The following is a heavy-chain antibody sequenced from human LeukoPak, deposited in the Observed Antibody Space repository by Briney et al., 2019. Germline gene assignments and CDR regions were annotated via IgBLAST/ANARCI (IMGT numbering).Heavy chain of an antibody. CDR2: IRYDGSNK. D-gene: IGHD3-10*01. CDR3: ARGPPLYGSGSYRFDY. Sequence: GGSLRLSCAASGFTFSSYGMHWVRQAPGKGLEWVAFIRYDGSNKYYADSVKGRFTISRDNSKNTLYLQMNSLRAEDTAVYYCARGPPLYGSGSYRFDYWGQGTLVTVSS. V-gene: IGHV3-30*02. CDR1: GFTFSSYG. J-gene: IGHJ4*02.